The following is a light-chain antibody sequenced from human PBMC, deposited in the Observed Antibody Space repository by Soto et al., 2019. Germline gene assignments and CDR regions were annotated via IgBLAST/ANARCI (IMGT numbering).Light chain of an antibody. Sequence: EIVLTQSPATLPLSPGESATLSCRASQSVSSYLAWYQQKPGQAPRLLIYDASNRATGIPARFSGRGSGTDFSLTISSLEPEDFAVYYCQQRSNWPLTFGGGTKVEIK. J-gene: IGKJ4*01. V-gene: IGKV3-11*01. CDR3: QQRSNWPLT. CDR1: QSVSSY. CDR2: DAS.